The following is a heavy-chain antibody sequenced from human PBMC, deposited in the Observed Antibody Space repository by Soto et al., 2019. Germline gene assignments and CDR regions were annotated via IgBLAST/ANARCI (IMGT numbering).Heavy chain of an antibody. CDR3: ARDRVHGSGSLDY. CDR2: IIGDGSGA. D-gene: IGHD3-10*01. Sequence: EVQLVESGGGSVQPGESLRLSCAASEFTLSSYWMHWVRQAPGKGLVWVSRIIGDGSGANYAESVKGRFTISRDNAKNTLYLQMNSLRAEDTAVYYCARDRVHGSGSLDYWGQGILVTVSS. J-gene: IGHJ4*02. V-gene: IGHV3-74*01. CDR1: EFTLSSYW.